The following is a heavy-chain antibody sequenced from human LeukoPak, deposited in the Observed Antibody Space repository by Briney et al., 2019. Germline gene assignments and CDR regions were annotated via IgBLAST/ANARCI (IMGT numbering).Heavy chain of an antibody. D-gene: IGHD6-19*01. CDR2: LYASGSA. CDR1: IDFLTNPTYF. J-gene: IGHJ4*02. CDR3: ARFRSGGWYYFDS. V-gene: IGHV4-61*01. Sequence: PSEPLSLTCCVSIDFLTNPTYFQWTWIRQPPGKGLELIGSLYASGSAKLNPTLESRLSMSLDPSTSQFFLKLSSVTAEDSALYYCARFRSGGWYYFDSWGQGTLVTVSS.